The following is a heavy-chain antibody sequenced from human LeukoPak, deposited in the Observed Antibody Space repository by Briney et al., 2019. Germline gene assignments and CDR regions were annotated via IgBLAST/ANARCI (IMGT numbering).Heavy chain of an antibody. CDR2: INNSGGST. D-gene: IGHD3-10*01. J-gene: IGHJ5*02. Sequence: GGSLRLSCAASGFTFSSSAMSWVRQAPGKGLEWVSAINNSGGSTYYTDSVKGRFTISRDNSKNTLYLRMNSLRAEDTAIYYCITSNWFDPWGQGTLVTVSS. CDR3: ITSNWFDP. CDR1: GFTFSSSA. V-gene: IGHV3-23*01.